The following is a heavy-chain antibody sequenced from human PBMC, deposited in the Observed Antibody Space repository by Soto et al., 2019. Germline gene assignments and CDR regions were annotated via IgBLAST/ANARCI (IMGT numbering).Heavy chain of an antibody. CDR1: GLTFGSSA. J-gene: IGHJ4*02. CDR3: ARGRDHCFDY. Sequence: EVQLVESGGGSIQPGESLRLSCVVSGLTFGSSAMNWVRQTPEKGLEWIAFITPTASATYYADSVKGRFTISRDNARTSLYLQMDNLRAEDTAVYYCARGRDHCFDYWSQGTLVTVSS. V-gene: IGHV3-48*03. CDR2: ITPTASAT.